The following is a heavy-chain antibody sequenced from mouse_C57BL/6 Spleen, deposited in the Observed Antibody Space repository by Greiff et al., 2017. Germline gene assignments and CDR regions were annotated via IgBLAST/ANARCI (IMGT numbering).Heavy chain of an antibody. CDR2: IYPRDGST. V-gene: IGHV1-78*01. D-gene: IGHD2-3*01. J-gene: IGHJ1*03. Sequence: QVQLQQSDAELVKPGASVKISCKVSGYTFTDHTIHWMKQRPEQGLEWIGYIYPRDGSTKYNEKFKGKATLTADKSSSTAYMQLNSLTSEDSAVYFCARGVYDGYYVGGPWYFDVWGTGTTVTVSS. CDR3: ARGVYDGYYVGGPWYFDV. CDR1: GYTFTDHT.